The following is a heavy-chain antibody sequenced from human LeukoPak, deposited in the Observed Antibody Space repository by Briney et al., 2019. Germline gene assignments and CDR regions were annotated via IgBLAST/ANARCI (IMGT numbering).Heavy chain of an antibody. J-gene: IGHJ4*02. V-gene: IGHV3-72*01. CDR1: GFTFSDHY. CDR2: SRNKANSYTT. CDR3: VRRGSNSGNLYAEGDH. Sequence: GGSLRLSCAASGFTFSDHYMDWVRQAPGKGLEWVGRSRNKANSYTTEYAASVKGRFTVSRDDSKTSLYLQMNSLKTEDTAVYYCVRRGSNSGNLYAEGDHWGQGTLVTVSS. D-gene: IGHD1-26*01.